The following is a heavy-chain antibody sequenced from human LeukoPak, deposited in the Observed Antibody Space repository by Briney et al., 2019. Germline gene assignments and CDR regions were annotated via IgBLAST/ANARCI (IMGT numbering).Heavy chain of an antibody. Sequence: GGSEGPSCPASGFTFSSYAMSWVRQAPGKGLEWVSGSGGSTSYADSVQGRFTISRDNSKDTLYLQMSSLRAEDTAVYYCAKGQSTAGRFYFDYWGQQTGLSVFS. V-gene: IGHV3-23*01. CDR2: SGGST. CDR1: GFTFSSYA. D-gene: IGHD4-17*01. J-gene: IGHJ4*02. CDR3: AKGQSTAGRFYFDY.